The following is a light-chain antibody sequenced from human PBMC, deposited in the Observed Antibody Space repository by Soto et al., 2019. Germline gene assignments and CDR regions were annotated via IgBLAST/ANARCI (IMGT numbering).Light chain of an antibody. CDR2: KAS. V-gene: IGKV1-5*03. Sequence: DIQMTQSPSTLSASVGDRVTITCRASQSISNLLAWYQQKPGKAPNLLIYKASSLESGVTSRFSGSGSGTEFTLTISSLQPDDSATYYCQQYNSYVAFGQGTKVEIK. CDR3: QQYNSYVA. J-gene: IGKJ1*01. CDR1: QSISNL.